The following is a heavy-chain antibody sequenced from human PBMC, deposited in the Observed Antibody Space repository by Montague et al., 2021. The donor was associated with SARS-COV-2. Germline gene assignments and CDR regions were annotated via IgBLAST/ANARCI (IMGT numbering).Heavy chain of an antibody. CDR2: IYSSGST. V-gene: IGHV4-61*02. CDR1: GGSIRSGSYY. CDR3: ARDYGDYSYYYGLDV. Sequence: SQTLSLTCTVSGGSIRSGSYYWSWIRQPAGKGLEWIGRIYSSGSTNYNPSLKSRVTMSVDTSKNQFSLKVSSVTAADTAVYYCARDYGDYSYYYGLDVWGQGTTVTDSS. D-gene: IGHD4-17*01. J-gene: IGHJ6*02.